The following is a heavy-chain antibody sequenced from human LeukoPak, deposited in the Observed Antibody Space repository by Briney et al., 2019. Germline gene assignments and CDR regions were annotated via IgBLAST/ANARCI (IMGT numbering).Heavy chain of an antibody. Sequence: PWGSLRLSCAASGFTFSSYGMHWVRQAPGKGLEWVAFIRYDGSNKYYADSVKGRFTISRDNSKNTLYLQMNSLRAEDTAVYYCAKDLLNSGYDYFDYWGQGTLVTVSS. V-gene: IGHV3-30*02. CDR1: GFTFSSYG. J-gene: IGHJ4*02. CDR2: IRYDGSNK. D-gene: IGHD5-12*01. CDR3: AKDLLNSGYDYFDY.